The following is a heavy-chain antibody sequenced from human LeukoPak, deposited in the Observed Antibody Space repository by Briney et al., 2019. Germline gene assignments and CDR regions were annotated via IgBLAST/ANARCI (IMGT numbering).Heavy chain of an antibody. CDR2: IYPGDSDT. V-gene: IGHV5-51*01. CDR3: ARALVGAATLSY. CDR1: GYSFTTYW. J-gene: IGHJ4*02. Sequence: GESLKISCKGSGYSFTTYWIAWVRQLPGKGLEWMGVIYPGDSDTRYSPSFQGQVTLSADKSISTAYLQWSSLKASDTAIYYCARALVGAATLSYWGQGTLVTVSS. D-gene: IGHD1-26*01.